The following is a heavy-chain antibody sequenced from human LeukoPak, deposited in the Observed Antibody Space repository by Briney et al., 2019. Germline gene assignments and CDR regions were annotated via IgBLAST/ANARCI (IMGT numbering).Heavy chain of an antibody. D-gene: IGHD2-2*01. V-gene: IGHV3-53*01. CDR2: IYSGGST. CDR3: ARGLYCSSTSCYETNWFDP. Sequence: GGSLRLSCAASGFTFSSYAMSWVRQAPGKGLEWVSVIYSGGSTYYADSVKGRFTISRDNSKNTLYLQMNSLRAEDTAVYYCARGLYCSSTSCYETNWFDPWGQGTLVTVSS. J-gene: IGHJ5*02. CDR1: GFTFSSYA.